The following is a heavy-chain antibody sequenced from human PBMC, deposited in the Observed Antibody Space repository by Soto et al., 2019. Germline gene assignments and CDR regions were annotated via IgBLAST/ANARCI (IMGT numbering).Heavy chain of an antibody. CDR3: AREIYDDYDSSGFDH. V-gene: IGHV3-74*01. D-gene: IGHD3-22*01. CDR1: AFTFKNHW. J-gene: IGHJ4*02. CDR2: INGDGSFT. Sequence: EVQLVESGGGLVQPGGSQRLSCAAFAFTFKNHWMHWVRQVPGKGPVWVSRINGDGSFTSYADAVKGRFTISRDNAKNTLSLQMNSLRAEDTAVYYCAREIYDDYDSSGFDHWGQGTLVTVSS.